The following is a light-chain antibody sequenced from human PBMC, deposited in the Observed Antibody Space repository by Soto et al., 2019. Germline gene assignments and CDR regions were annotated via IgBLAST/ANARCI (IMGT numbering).Light chain of an antibody. J-gene: IGKJ4*01. CDR3: QQFGSLVT. Sequence: EIVLTQSPDTLSLSPGERATLSCRASQSISSSYLAWYQQKPGQAPRLLIYGAFSRPTGIPDRFSGSGSGTDFPLTISRLEPEDFALYYCQQFGSLVTFGGGTKVEIK. CDR1: QSISSSY. V-gene: IGKV3-20*01. CDR2: GAF.